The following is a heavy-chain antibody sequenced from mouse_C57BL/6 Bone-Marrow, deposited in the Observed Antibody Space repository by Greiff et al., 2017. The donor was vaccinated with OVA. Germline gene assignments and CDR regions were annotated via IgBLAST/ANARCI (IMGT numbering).Heavy chain of an antibody. CDR3: ARSNWDENYFDY. J-gene: IGHJ2*01. CDR2: IHPNSGST. CDR1: GYTFTSYW. D-gene: IGHD4-1*01. V-gene: IGHV1-64*01. Sequence: QVQLQQPGAELVKPGASVKLSCKASGYTFTSYWMHWVKQRPGQGLEWIGMIHPNSGSTNYNAKFKSKATLTVDKSSSTAYMQLSSLTSEDSAVYYCARSNWDENYFDYWGQGTTLTVSS.